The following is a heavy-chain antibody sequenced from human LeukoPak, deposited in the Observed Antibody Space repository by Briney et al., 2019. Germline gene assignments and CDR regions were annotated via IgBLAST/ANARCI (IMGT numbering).Heavy chain of an antibody. Sequence: PGGSLRLSCAASGFTFSSNGMSWVRQAPGKGLEWVSGISGSGGSTFYADSVKGRFTISRDNSKNTLYLQMNSLRAEDTAVYYCAKDIGVITMVRGVRTAFDYWGQGTLVTVSS. J-gene: IGHJ4*02. CDR3: AKDIGVITMVRGVRTAFDY. CDR1: GFTFSSNG. V-gene: IGHV3-23*01. CDR2: ISGSGGST. D-gene: IGHD3-10*01.